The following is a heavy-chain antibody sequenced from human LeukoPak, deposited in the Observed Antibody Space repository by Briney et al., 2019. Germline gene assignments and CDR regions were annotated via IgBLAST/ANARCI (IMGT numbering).Heavy chain of an antibody. J-gene: IGHJ4*02. Sequence: KPSETLSLTCAVYGGSFSGYYWSWIRQPPGKGLEWIGEINHSGSTNYNPSLKSRVTISVDTSKNQFSLKLSSVTAADTAVYYCASSNTKGYGSGSYYNVYWGQGTLVTVSS. CDR3: ASSNTKGYGSGSYYNVY. CDR1: GGSFSGYY. D-gene: IGHD3-10*01. CDR2: INHSGST. V-gene: IGHV4-34*01.